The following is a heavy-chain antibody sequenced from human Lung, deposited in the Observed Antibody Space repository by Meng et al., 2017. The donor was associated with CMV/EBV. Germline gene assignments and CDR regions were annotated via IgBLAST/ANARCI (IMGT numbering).Heavy chain of an antibody. Sequence: QVQLVQPGAEVKKPGASVKVSCKASGYTFTSYAVHWVRQAPGQRLEWMGLVNAGNGNTRYSQKFQGRVTISRDTSASTVYMELSSLTSEDTAVYYCASERWGSGYLDLWGRGSLVTVSS. CDR1: GYTFTSYA. J-gene: IGHJ2*01. CDR3: ASERWGSGYLDL. CDR2: VNAGNGNT. V-gene: IGHV1-3*01. D-gene: IGHD4-23*01.